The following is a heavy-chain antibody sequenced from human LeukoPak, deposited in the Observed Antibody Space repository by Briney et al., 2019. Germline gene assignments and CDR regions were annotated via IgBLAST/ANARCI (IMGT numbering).Heavy chain of an antibody. Sequence: GESLKISCKGSGYSFTSYWISWVRQMPGKGLEWMGIIYPGDSDTRYSPSFQGQVTISADKSISTAYLQWSSLKASDTAMYYCARHGFQDSSSWAPYYYGMDVWGQGTTVTVSS. CDR2: IYPGDSDT. J-gene: IGHJ6*02. CDR1: GYSFTSYW. V-gene: IGHV5-51*01. D-gene: IGHD6-13*01. CDR3: ARHGFQDSSSWAPYYYGMDV.